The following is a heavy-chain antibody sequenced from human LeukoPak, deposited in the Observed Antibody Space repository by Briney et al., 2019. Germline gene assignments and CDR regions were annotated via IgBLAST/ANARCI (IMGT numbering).Heavy chain of an antibody. CDR2: IIPIFGTA. V-gene: IGHV1-69*13. J-gene: IGHJ4*02. CDR3: ARDGVVGSGPSY. Sequence: GASVKVSCKASGGTFTSYAISWVRQAPGQGLEWMGGIIPIFGTANYAQKFQGRVTITADESTSTAYMELSSLRSEDTAVYYCARDGVVGSGPSYWGQGTLVTVSS. D-gene: IGHD3-10*01. CDR1: GGTFTSYA.